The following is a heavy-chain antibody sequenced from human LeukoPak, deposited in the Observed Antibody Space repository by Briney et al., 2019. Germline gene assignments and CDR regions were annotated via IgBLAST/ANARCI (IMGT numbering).Heavy chain of an antibody. J-gene: IGHJ4*02. D-gene: IGHD6-13*01. V-gene: IGHV3-48*02. Sequence: GGSLRLSCAASGFNFEDYGMTWVRQAPGKGLEWVSYISSSSSTIYYADSVKGRFTISKDNAKNSLYLQMNSLRDEDTAVYYCARVWGIAAAGGEIEYWGQGTLVTVSS. CDR1: GFNFEDYG. CDR2: ISSSSSTI. CDR3: ARVWGIAAAGGEIEY.